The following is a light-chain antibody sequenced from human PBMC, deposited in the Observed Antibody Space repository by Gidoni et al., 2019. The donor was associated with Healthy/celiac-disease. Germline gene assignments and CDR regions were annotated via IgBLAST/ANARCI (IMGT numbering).Light chain of an antibody. V-gene: IGKV4-1*01. CDR1: QSVLYSSNNKNY. CDR3: QQYYSTPPT. Sequence: DIVMTQSPYSLAVSLGESATINCKSSQSVLYSSNNKNYLAWYQQKPGQPPKLLIYWASTRASGVPDRFSGSGSGTDFTLTISSLQAEDVAVYYCQQYYSTPPTFGQGTKVEIK. CDR2: WAS. J-gene: IGKJ1*01.